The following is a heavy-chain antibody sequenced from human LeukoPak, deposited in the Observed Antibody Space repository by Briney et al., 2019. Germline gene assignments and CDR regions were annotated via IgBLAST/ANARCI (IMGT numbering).Heavy chain of an antibody. D-gene: IGHD6-13*01. CDR3: AKDFGSSWSGD. CDR2: ISGSGSGGST. J-gene: IGHJ4*02. Sequence: PGGSLRLSCAASGFTFSSSAMSWVRQAPGKGLEWVSSISGSGSGGSTYYADSVKGRFTISRDNSKNTLYLQMNSLRVEDTAVYYCAKDFGSSWSGDWGQGTLVTVSS. CDR1: GFTFSSSA. V-gene: IGHV3-23*01.